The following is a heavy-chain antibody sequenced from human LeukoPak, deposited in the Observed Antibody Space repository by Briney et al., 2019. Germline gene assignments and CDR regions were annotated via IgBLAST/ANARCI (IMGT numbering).Heavy chain of an antibody. Sequence: PGGSLRLSCAASGFTVSSNYMSWVRQAPGKGLEWVSSISGSSSYIYYADSVKGRFTISRDNAKNSLYLQMNSLRAEDTAVYYCARDPSTSHLLYYYYYYMDVWGKGTTVTVSS. CDR1: GFTVSSNY. J-gene: IGHJ6*03. CDR2: ISGSSSYI. V-gene: IGHV3-21*01. D-gene: IGHD2-2*01. CDR3: ARDPSTSHLLYYYYYYMDV.